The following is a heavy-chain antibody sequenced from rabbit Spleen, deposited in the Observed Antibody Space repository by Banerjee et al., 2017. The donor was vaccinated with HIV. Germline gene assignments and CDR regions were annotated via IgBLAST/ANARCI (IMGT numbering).Heavy chain of an antibody. Sequence: QSLEESGGDLVKPGASLTLTCTASGFSFTYIDYLCWVRQPPGKGPEWIACVAAGVSFTSYYATWAKGRFTCSKTSSTTVTLQMTSLTVADTATYFCARDTGSSFSSYGMDLWGQGTLVTVS. V-gene: IGHV1S40*01. CDR1: GFSFTYIDY. CDR2: VAAGVSFTS. J-gene: IGHJ6*01. D-gene: IGHD8-1*01. CDR3: ARDTGSSFSSYGMDL.